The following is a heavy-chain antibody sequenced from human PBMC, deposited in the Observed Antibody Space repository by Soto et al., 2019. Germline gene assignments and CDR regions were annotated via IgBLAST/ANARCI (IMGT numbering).Heavy chain of an antibody. CDR3: AAADEVPIFGVVLGYYGLDV. Sequence: ASVKVSCKASGYSFTSYDINGVRQAPGHGLGWMGWMKPNSGNTGHAQKFQGRVTMTRNTSISTAYMELSSLRSEDRAGYYCAAADEVPIFGVVLGYYGLDVWGQGTTVTVSS. CDR2: MKPNSGNT. V-gene: IGHV1-8*01. D-gene: IGHD3-3*01. CDR1: GYSFTSYD. J-gene: IGHJ6*02.